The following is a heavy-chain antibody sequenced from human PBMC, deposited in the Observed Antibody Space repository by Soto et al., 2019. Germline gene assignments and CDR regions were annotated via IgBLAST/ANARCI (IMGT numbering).Heavy chain of an antibody. J-gene: IGHJ5*01. CDR1: GDSVSSNSAA. CDR2: TYYRSKWYN. V-gene: IGHV6-1*01. D-gene: IGHD6-19*01. CDR3: ARDEYTSGWYRFDP. Sequence: SQALSLTCAISGDSVSSNSAAWNWIRQSPSRGLEWLGRTYYRSKWYNDYAISVKSRITINPDTSKNQFSLQLNSVTPEDTAVYYCARDEYTSGWYRFDPWGQGILVTSPQ.